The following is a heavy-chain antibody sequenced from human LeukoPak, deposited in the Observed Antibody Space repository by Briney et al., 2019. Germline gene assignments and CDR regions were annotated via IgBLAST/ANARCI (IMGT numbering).Heavy chain of an antibody. V-gene: IGHV4-59*08. CDR3: ARHYGAAAGTYFDY. J-gene: IGHJ4*02. CDR2: IYYSGST. CDR1: GGSISSYY. Sequence: PSETLSLTCTVSGGSISSYYWSWIRQPPGKGLEWIGYIYYSGSTNYNPSLKSRVTISVDTSKNQFSLKLSSVTAADTAVYYCARHYGAAAGTYFDYWGQGTLVTVSS. D-gene: IGHD6-13*01.